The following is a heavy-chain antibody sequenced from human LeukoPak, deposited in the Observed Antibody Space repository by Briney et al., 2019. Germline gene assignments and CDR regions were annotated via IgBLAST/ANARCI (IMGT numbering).Heavy chain of an antibody. J-gene: IGHJ6*03. CDR3: TSTSRFLEGLFTDYFMDV. V-gene: IGHV3-15*01. CDR2: IKSKTDGGTT. CDR1: GFTFNNAW. D-gene: IGHD3-3*01. Sequence: GGSLRLSCAASGFTFNNAWMSWVRQAPGKGLEWIGRIKSKTDGGTTDYAAPVKGRFIISRDDSKNTLYLQMNSLKTEDTAVYYCTSTSRFLEGLFTDYFMDVWGKGTTVTVSS.